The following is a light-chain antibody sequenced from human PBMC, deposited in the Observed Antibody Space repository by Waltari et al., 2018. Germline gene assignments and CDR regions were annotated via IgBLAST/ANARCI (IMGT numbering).Light chain of an antibody. Sequence: EIMMAQSPVTLSVSPGERATLSCRASQSVSSNLAWYQQKPGQTPRLLISDASTRATGIPARFSGSGSGTEFTLTISSLQSEDFAVYYCQQYNNWPPWTFGQGTKVEIK. CDR3: QQYNNWPPWT. CDR1: QSVSSN. CDR2: DAS. V-gene: IGKV3-15*01. J-gene: IGKJ1*01.